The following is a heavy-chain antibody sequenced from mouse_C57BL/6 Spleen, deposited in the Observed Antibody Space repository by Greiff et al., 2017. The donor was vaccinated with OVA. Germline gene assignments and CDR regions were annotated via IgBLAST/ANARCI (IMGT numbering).Heavy chain of an antibody. V-gene: IGHV1-76*01. CDR1: GYTFTDYY. Sequence: QVHVKQSGAELVRPGASVKLSCKASGYTFTDYYINWVKQRPGQGLEWIARIYPGSGNTYYNEKFKGKATLTAEKSSSTAYMQLSSLTSEDSAVYFCARSYGSSYAMDYWGQGTSVTVSS. D-gene: IGHD1-1*01. CDR2: IYPGSGNT. CDR3: ARSYGSSYAMDY. J-gene: IGHJ4*01.